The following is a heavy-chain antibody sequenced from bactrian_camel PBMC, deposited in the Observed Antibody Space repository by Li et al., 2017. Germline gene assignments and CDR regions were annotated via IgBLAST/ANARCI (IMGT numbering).Heavy chain of an antibody. V-gene: IGHV3-1*01. CDR3: AAAPRGLFTAVVATCSQPFGW. D-gene: IGHD2*01. CDR2: IQGDGRT. J-gene: IGHJ6*01. CDR1: GFTVDVSD. Sequence: VQLVESGGGSVQAGGSLRLTCIASGFTVDVSDVSWYRQAPGNACELVSSIQGDGRTYYVDSVKGRFTISRDNAKKTLSLQMNALESEDTAMYYCAAAPRGLFTAVVATCSQPFGWWGRGTQVTVS.